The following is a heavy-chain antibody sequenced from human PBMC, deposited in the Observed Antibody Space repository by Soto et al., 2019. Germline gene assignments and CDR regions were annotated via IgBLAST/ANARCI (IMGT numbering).Heavy chain of an antibody. V-gene: IGHV4-34*06. CDR2: INHIGIT. CDR3: TMSYAENVHPPQY. Sequence: QVQVQQWGAGLVKPSETLSLTCAVPGGSFSGFYWSWIRQPPGKGLEWIGEINHIGITPYNPSLVRGVTVSVGASADPLSLRLDSLTASDTAVYYPTMSYAENVHPPQYGGQGTLGTVSS. D-gene: IGHD1-26*01. J-gene: IGHJ1*01. CDR1: GGSFSGFY.